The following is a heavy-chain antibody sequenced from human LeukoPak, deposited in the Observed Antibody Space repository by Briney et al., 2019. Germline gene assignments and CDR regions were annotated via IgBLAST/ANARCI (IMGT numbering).Heavy chain of an antibody. CDR3: ARERRGRGTMIVVEYYFDY. CDR1: GFTVSSNY. CDR2: IYSGGST. J-gene: IGHJ4*02. D-gene: IGHD3-22*01. Sequence: GGSLRLSCAASGFTVSSNYMSWVRQAPGKGLEWVSVIYSGGSTYYADSVKGLFTISRDNSKNTLYLQMNTLSAEDTAVYYCARERRGRGTMIVVEYYFDYWGQGTLVTVSS. V-gene: IGHV3-53*01.